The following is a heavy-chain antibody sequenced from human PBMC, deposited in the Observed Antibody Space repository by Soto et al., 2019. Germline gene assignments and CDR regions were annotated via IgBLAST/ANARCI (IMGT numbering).Heavy chain of an antibody. CDR3: ARIAAAGNGLDY. J-gene: IGHJ4*02. Sequence: SVKVSCKASGGTFSSYAISWVRQAPGQGLEWMGGIIPIFGTANYAQKFQGRVTITADKSTSTAYMELSSLRSEDTAVYYCARIAAAGNGLDYWGQGTLVTVSS. CDR1: GGTFSSYA. V-gene: IGHV1-69*06. D-gene: IGHD6-13*01. CDR2: IIPIFGTA.